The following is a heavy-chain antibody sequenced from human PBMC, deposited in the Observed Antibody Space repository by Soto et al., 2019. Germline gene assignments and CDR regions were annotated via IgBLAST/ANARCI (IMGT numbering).Heavy chain of an antibody. Sequence: QVQLVHSGAEVKKPGSSVKVSCKASGGTFSSYTISWVRQAPGQGLEWMGRIIPILGIANYAQKFQGRVTINADKSTSTAYMELSSLRSEDTAVYYCASAHYCDYEEFSCTWCQGTLVTVS. CDR2: IIPILGIA. V-gene: IGHV1-69*02. CDR3: ASAHYCDYEEFSCT. D-gene: IGHD4-17*01. J-gene: IGHJ4*02. CDR1: GGTFSSYT.